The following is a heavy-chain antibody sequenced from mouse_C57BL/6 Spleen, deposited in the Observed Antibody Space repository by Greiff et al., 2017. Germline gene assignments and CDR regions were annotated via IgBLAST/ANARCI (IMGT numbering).Heavy chain of an antibody. D-gene: IGHD2-4*01. CDR2: IYPGDGAT. V-gene: IGHV1-82*01. CDR1: GYAFSSSW. CDR3: AREGIYYDYRWYFDV. J-gene: IGHJ1*03. Sequence: VKLQESGPELVKPGASVKISCKASGYAFSSSWLHWVKQRPGRGLEWIGRIYPGDGATTYNGKFKGKATLTADESSSTAYMQLSSLTSDDSAVYFCAREGIYYDYRWYFDVWGTGTTVTVSS.